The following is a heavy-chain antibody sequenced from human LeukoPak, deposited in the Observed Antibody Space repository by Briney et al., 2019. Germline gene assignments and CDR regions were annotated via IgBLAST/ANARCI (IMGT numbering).Heavy chain of an antibody. Sequence: PSETLSLTCTASGGSISSYYWSWIRQPAGRGLEWIGRIYTSGSTNYNPSLKSRVTMSVDKSKNQFSLKLSSVTAADTAVYYCARGPTRGKFDYWGQGTLVTVSS. V-gene: IGHV4-4*07. D-gene: IGHD3-16*01. CDR3: ARGPTRGKFDY. CDR2: IYTSGST. CDR1: GGSISSYY. J-gene: IGHJ4*02.